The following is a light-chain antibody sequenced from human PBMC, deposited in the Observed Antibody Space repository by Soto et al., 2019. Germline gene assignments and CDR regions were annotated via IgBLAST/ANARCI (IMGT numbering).Light chain of an antibody. V-gene: IGLV2-8*01. CDR1: SSDIGGYSF. CDR2: EVT. J-gene: IGLJ1*01. Sequence: QSALTQPPSASGSPGQSVAISCTGTSSDIGGYSFVSWYQQHPGKAPRLMIYEVTKRPSGVPDRFSGSKSGNTATLIVSGLQAEDEANYYCRSHVGSNNPFVFGTGTKLTVL. CDR3: RSHVGSNNPFV.